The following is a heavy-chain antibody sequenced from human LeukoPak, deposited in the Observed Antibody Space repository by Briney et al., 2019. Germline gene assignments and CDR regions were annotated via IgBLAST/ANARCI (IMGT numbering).Heavy chain of an antibody. CDR3: AAPYTSSWFDL. CDR1: GFTFTSRSA. D-gene: IGHD6-13*01. J-gene: IGHJ5*02. Sequence: GASVKVSCKASGFTFTSRSAVQWVRQPRGQRLEWIGWIVVDSDNTNYAENFQERVTITRDMSASTSYMELSSLRSEDTAVYFCAAPYTSSWFDLWGQGTLVTVSS. V-gene: IGHV1-58*01. CDR2: IVVDSDNT.